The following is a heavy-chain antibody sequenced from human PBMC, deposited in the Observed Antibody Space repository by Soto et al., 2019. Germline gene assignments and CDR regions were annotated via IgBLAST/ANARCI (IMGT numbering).Heavy chain of an antibody. V-gene: IGHV4-61*08. CDR3: ARGPAYIDGWRTFDL. CDR2: TYYNGDT. D-gene: IGHD6-19*01. Sequence: PSETLSLTCTVSDDSFRGAEYYWSWIRQPLGKGPEWIGYTYYNGDTKYNSALRSRVTMSEDTSKNQFSLRLSSVTAADTAVYFCARGPAYIDGWRTFDLWGRGILVTVSS. CDR1: DDSFRGAEYY. J-gene: IGHJ4*02.